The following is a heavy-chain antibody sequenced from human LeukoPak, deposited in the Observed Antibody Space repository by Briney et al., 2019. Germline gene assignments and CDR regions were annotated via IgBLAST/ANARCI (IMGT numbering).Heavy chain of an antibody. CDR2: IDPKSGGT. D-gene: IGHD6-13*01. Sequence: AASVKVSCKASGYTFTGHYMHWVRQAPGQGLEGMGWIDPKSGGTKYAQRFQGRVTMTRDTSINTGYMELSSLTSDDTAVYYCARWRGYSSGWSGPFDDWGQGSLVTVSS. CDR3: ARWRGYSSGWSGPFDD. CDR1: GYTFTGHY. J-gene: IGHJ4*02. V-gene: IGHV1-2*02.